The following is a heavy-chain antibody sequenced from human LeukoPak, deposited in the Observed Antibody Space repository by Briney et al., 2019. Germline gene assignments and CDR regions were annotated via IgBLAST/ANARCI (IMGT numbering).Heavy chain of an antibody. CDR1: GYTLTELS. D-gene: IGHD3-16*01. V-gene: IGHV1-24*01. CDR2: FDPADGET. CDR3: AKATKNWGSGNYFDY. Sequence: ASVKVSCKLSGYTLTELSMHWVRQAPGKGLEWMGGFDPADGETIYAQKFQGRVTMTEDTSTDTAYMELSSLRSEDTAVYYCAKATKNWGSGNYFDYWGQGTLVIVSS. J-gene: IGHJ4*02.